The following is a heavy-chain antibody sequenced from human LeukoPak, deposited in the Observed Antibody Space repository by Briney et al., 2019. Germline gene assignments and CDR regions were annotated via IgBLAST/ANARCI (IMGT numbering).Heavy chain of an antibody. Sequence: PGGSLRLSCAASGFTVSSNYISWVRQAPGKGLEWIGSIYYSGSTYYNPSLKSRVTISVDTSKNQFSLKLSSVTAADTAVYYCARTSNHYYGSGSPPFDPWGQGTLVTVSS. D-gene: IGHD3-10*01. CDR1: GFTVSSNY. V-gene: IGHV4-39*07. J-gene: IGHJ5*02. CDR2: IYYSGST. CDR3: ARTSNHYYGSGSPPFDP.